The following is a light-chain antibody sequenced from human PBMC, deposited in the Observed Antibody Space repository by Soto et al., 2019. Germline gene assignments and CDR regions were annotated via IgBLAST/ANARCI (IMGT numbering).Light chain of an antibody. Sequence: SYELTQPLSVSVALGQTARITCGGNNIGSKNVHWYQQKPGQAPVLVIYRDSNRPSGIPERVSGSNSGNTATLTISRAQAGDEDDYYCQVWDSSTVVFGGGTKLTVL. V-gene: IGLV3-9*01. CDR1: NIGSKN. CDR2: RDS. CDR3: QVWDSSTVV. J-gene: IGLJ2*01.